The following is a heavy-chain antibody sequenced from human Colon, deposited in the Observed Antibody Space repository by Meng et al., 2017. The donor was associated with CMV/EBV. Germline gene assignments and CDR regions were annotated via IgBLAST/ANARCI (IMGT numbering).Heavy chain of an antibody. J-gene: IGHJ4*02. CDR1: GGSISGSTYY. CDR3: ARLLIYDFWSGFDY. V-gene: IGHV3-7*01. D-gene: IGHD3-3*01. CDR2: IKQDGSEK. Sequence: ETLSLTCTVSGGSISGSTYYWGWVRQAPGKGLEWVANIKQDGSEKYYVDSVKGRFTISRDNAKNSLYLQMNSLRAEDTAVYYCARLLIYDFWSGFDYWGQGTLVTVSS.